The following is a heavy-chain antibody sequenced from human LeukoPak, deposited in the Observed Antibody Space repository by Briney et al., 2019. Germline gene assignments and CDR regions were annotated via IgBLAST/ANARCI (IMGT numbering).Heavy chain of an antibody. CDR3: ARKVHSSGYYRRYNWFDP. CDR2: IYYSGST. CDR1: GGSISSHY. Sequence: SETLSLTCTVSGGSISSHYWSWIRQPPGKGLEWIGYIYYSGSTNYNPSLKSRVTISVDTSKNQFSLKLSSVTAADTAVYYCARKVHSSGYYRRYNWFDPWGQGTLVTVSS. J-gene: IGHJ5*02. V-gene: IGHV4-59*11. D-gene: IGHD3-22*01.